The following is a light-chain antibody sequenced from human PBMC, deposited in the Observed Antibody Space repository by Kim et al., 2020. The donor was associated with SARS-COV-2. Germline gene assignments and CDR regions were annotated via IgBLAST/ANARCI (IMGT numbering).Light chain of an antibody. CDR1: QDVSTY. V-gene: IGKV1-16*02. Sequence: AAVGDTGTIACRASQDVSTYVAWFQQKPGKAPNTLIYAASTLQSGVPSKFSGSGSGTEFTLTITSLQPEDSATYYCQQYENYPFTFGGGTKVDIK. CDR3: QQYENYPFT. J-gene: IGKJ4*01. CDR2: AAS.